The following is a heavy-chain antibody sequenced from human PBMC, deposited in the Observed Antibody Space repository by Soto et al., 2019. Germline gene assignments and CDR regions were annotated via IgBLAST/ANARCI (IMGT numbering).Heavy chain of an antibody. CDR3: ARDRSYNWFDP. D-gene: IGHD3-10*01. J-gene: IGHJ5*02. CDR1: GGSISSGGYS. V-gene: IGHV4-30-2*01. CDR2: IYHSGST. Sequence: TLSLTCAVSGGSISSGGYSWSWIRQPPGKGLEWIGYIYHSGSTYYNPSLKSRVTISVDRSKNQFSLKLSSVTAADTAVYYCARDRSYNWFDPWGQGTLVTVS.